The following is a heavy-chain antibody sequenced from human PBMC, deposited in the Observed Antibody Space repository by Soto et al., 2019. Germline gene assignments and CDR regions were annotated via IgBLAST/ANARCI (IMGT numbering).Heavy chain of an antibody. J-gene: IGHJ4*02. Sequence: QVQLVQSGAEVKKPGSSVKVSCKASGGTFSNYIINWVRQAPGQGIEWMGRIIPVLGIANYAQKFPGRVTITADKCTGTADMDLSSLRYEAAASYYGARGSGGGFEDCVQGTVGSVSA. CDR1: GGTFSNYI. CDR2: IIPVLGIA. D-gene: IGHD1-26*01. CDR3: ARGSGGGFED. V-gene: IGHV1-69*02.